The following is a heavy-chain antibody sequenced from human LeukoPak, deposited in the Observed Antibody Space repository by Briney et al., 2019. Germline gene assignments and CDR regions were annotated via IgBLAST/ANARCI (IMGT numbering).Heavy chain of an antibody. J-gene: IGHJ4*02. CDR3: ARGSIGPDY. CDR2: INNDGSDA. CDR1: GFSFSSFA. V-gene: IGHV3-74*01. Sequence: PGGSLRLSCVASGFSFSSFAMSWVRQPPGKGLVWVSRINNDGSDAVYADSVKGRFTISRDNAKNTLYLQMNSLRAEDTAIYYCARGSIGPDYWGQGTLVTVSS.